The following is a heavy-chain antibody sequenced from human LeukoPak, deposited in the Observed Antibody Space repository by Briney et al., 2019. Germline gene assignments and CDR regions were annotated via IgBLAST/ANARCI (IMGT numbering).Heavy chain of an antibody. CDR1: GFAFDSFA. Sequence: PGGSLRLSCAASGFAFDSFAMSWVRQATGQGLAWVSSIGDSGSHTYYADSVKGRFTISRDNSKNTMYLQMDSLRAEDTAVYYCAKEVFRYGYHGLDVWGQGTTVTVSS. D-gene: IGHD5-18*01. CDR3: AKEVFRYGYHGLDV. J-gene: IGHJ6*02. V-gene: IGHV3-23*01. CDR2: IGDSGSHT.